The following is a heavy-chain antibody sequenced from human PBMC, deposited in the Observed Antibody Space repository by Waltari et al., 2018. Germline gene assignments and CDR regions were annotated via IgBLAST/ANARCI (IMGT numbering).Heavy chain of an antibody. V-gene: IGHV3-30*18. Sequence: QVQLVESGGGVVQPGRSLRLSCAASGFTFSSSGMHWVRQAPGKGLEWVAVISDDGSNKYYADSVKGRFTISRDNSKNTLYLQMNSLRAEDTAVYYCAKDKSIAVPHFDYWGQGTLVTVSS. D-gene: IGHD6-19*01. CDR2: ISDDGSNK. CDR3: AKDKSIAVPHFDY. J-gene: IGHJ4*02. CDR1: GFTFSSSG.